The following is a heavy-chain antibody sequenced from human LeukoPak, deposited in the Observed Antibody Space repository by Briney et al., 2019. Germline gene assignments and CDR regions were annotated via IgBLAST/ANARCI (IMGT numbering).Heavy chain of an antibody. Sequence: HPGGSLRLSCAASGLTFSSFAMSWVRQAPGKGLEWVSVICGSGDTTYYADSVKGRFTISRDNSKNMLYLQMNSLRGEDTAVYYCAKGSGGSCYSQVYSWGQGTLVTVSS. CDR1: GLTFSSFA. V-gene: IGHV3-23*01. CDR2: ICGSGDTT. J-gene: IGHJ4*02. CDR3: AKGSGGSCYSQVYS. D-gene: IGHD2-15*01.